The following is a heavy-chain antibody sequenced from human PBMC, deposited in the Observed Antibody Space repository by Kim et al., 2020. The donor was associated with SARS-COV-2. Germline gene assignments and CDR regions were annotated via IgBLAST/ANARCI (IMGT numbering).Heavy chain of an antibody. J-gene: IGHJ1*01. D-gene: IGHD6-19*01. CDR3: AGYRYSSGWSSPDQH. CDR1: GFTFSSYS. Sequence: GGSLRLSCAASGFTFSSYSMNWVRQAPGKGLEWVSSISSSSSYIYYADSVKGRFTISRDNAKNSLYLQMNSLRAEDTAVYYCAGYRYSSGWSSPDQHWGQGTLVTVSS. V-gene: IGHV3-21*01. CDR2: ISSSSSYI.